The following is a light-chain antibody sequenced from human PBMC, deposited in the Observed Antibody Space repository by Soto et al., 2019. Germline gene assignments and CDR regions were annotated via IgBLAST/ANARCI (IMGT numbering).Light chain of an antibody. Sequence: DLQMTQSPSSLSAPVGDRVTITSLASQSISGFLHWYQKKSGQAPKLLMNAATTLQSGVPSGFRGSGSGTHFTLTISRLQTEDSATYYYQQSESLPWTFGHGTKVDI. CDR3: QQSESLPWT. CDR1: QSISGF. CDR2: AAT. J-gene: IGKJ1*01. V-gene: IGKV1-39*01.